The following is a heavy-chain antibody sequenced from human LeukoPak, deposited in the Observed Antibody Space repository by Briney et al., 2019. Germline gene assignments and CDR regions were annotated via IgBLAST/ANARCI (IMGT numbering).Heavy chain of an antibody. J-gene: IGHJ5*02. CDR2: INPNSGGT. CDR1: GYTFTGYY. V-gene: IGHV1-2*02. D-gene: IGHD3-22*01. Sequence: ASVKVSCKASGYTFTGYYMHWVRQAPGQGLEWMGWINPNSGGTNYAQKFQGRVTMTRDTSISTAYMELSRLRSDDTAVYYCARDRSPYYYDSSGNTGLDPWGQGTLVTVSS. CDR3: ARDRSPYYYDSSGNTGLDP.